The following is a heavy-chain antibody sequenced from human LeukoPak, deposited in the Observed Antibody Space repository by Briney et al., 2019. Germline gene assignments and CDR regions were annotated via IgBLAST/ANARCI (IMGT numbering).Heavy chain of an antibody. J-gene: IGHJ6*03. CDR1: GGTFSNYA. CDR2: IIPIFGTA. CDR3: ARDRGYSYAKKSSSYYYMDV. V-gene: IGHV1-69*15. Sequence: ASVKVSCKTSGGTFSNYAISWVRLAPGQGLEWVGRIIPIFGTANYAQKFQGRVTINADEFTSTVYMELSSLRSEDTAVYYCARDRGYSYAKKSSSYYYMDVWGKGTTVTVSS. D-gene: IGHD5-18*01.